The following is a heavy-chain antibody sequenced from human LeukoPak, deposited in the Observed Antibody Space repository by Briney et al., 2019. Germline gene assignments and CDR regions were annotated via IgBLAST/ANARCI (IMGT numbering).Heavy chain of an antibody. Sequence: SETLSLTCAVYGGSFSGYYWSWIRQPPGKGLEWIGEINHSGSTNYNPSLKSRVTISVDTSKNQFSLKLSSVTAADTAVYYCARKLRLNWFDPWGQGTLVTVSS. V-gene: IGHV4-34*01. D-gene: IGHD3-3*01. CDR3: ARKLRLNWFDP. CDR1: GGSFSGYY. CDR2: INHSGST. J-gene: IGHJ5*02.